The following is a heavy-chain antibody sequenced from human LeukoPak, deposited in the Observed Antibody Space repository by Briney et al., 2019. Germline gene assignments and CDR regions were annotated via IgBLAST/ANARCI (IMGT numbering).Heavy chain of an antibody. Sequence: GALRLSCAASGFPFSGYAMNWVRQAPGKGLEWVSSISSSSSYIYYADSVKGRFTISRDNAKNSLYLQMNSLRAEDTAVYYCASGITMVRGAPGAFDYWGQGTLVTVSS. J-gene: IGHJ4*02. CDR1: GFPFSGYA. D-gene: IGHD3-10*01. CDR2: ISSSSSYI. CDR3: ASGITMVRGAPGAFDY. V-gene: IGHV3-21*01.